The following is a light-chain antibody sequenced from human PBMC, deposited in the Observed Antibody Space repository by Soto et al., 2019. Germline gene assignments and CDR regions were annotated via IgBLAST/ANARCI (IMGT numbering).Light chain of an antibody. CDR2: DAS. CDR3: QQRSNWPRT. CDR1: QSISSF. Sequence: EIVLTQSPATLSLSPGERATLSCRASQSISSFLAWYQQKPGQAPRLLIYDASNRATGIPARFSGSGSGTDSTLTISSLAPEDFAVYYCQQRSNWPRTFGQGTKVEIK. J-gene: IGKJ1*01. V-gene: IGKV3-11*01.